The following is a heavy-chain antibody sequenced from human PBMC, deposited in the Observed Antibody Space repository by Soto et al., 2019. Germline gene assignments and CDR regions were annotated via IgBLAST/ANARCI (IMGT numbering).Heavy chain of an antibody. J-gene: IGHJ4*02. D-gene: IGHD2-21*01. CDR2: IRGTGGET. CDR3: AQDRGWGVVSPSHDY. Sequence: EVQLLESGGGIVQPGGSLRVSCVASGFTFRNFVMSWVRQAPGKGLEWVSAIRGTGGETFYADSVEGRFTISRDNSKNTLDLQMNSLRDEDTALYFCAQDRGWGVVSPSHDYWGQGTLVTVSS. V-gene: IGHV3-23*01. CDR1: GFTFRNFV.